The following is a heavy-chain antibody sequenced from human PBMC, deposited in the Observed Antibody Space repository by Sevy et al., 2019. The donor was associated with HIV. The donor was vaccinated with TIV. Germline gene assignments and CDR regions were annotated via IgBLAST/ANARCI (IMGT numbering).Heavy chain of an antibody. CDR3: AREGVRKRRVLSPFYFDY. CDR1: VFTFSSYA. Sequence: GGSLRLSCAASVFTFSSYATHWVRQAPGKGLEWVAVISYDGSNKYYADSVKGRFTISRDNSKNTLYLQMNSLRAEDTAVYYCAREGVRKRRVLSPFYFDYWGQGTLVTVSS. D-gene: IGHD1-1*01. V-gene: IGHV3-30-3*01. CDR2: ISYDGSNK. J-gene: IGHJ4*02.